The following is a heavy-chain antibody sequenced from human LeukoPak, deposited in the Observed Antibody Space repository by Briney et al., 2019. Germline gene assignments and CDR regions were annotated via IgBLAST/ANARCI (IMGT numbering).Heavy chain of an antibody. CDR3: ARGSSFSGFDY. D-gene: IGHD1-26*01. CDR1: GGSINNYY. CDR2: IYTGGIP. Sequence: SETLSLTCTVSGGSINNYYWSWIRQPAGKGLEWIGRIYTGGIPNYNSSLKSRVALSLDTSKNQFSMNLSSVSAADTAVYFCARGSSFSGFDYWGQGALVTVSS. J-gene: IGHJ4*02. V-gene: IGHV4-4*07.